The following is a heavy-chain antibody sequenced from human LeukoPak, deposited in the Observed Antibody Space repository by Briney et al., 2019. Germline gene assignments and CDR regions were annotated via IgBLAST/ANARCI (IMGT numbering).Heavy chain of an antibody. CDR3: AKLVVAGENLFDY. J-gene: IGHJ4*02. CDR2: ISGSGGST. V-gene: IGHV3-23*01. D-gene: IGHD6-19*01. CDR1: GFTFSSYA. Sequence: GGSLRLSRAASGFTFSSYAMSWVRQAPGKGLEWVSAISGSGGSTYYADSVKGRFTISRDNSKNTLYLQMNSLRAEDTAVYYCAKLVVAGENLFDYWGQGTLVTVSS.